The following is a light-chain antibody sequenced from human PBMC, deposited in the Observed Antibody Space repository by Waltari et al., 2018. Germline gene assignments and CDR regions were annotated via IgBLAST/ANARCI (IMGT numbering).Light chain of an antibody. V-gene: IGKV4-1*01. J-gene: IGKJ4*01. CDR2: WAS. CDR1: QSVLYSSNNKNY. CDR3: QQYYSTLT. Sequence: DIVMTQPPDSLAVSLGERATINCKSSQSVLYSSNNKNYVAWYQQKPGQPPKLLIYWASTRASVVPDRFSGSGSGTYFTLTISSLQAEDVAVYYCQQYYSTLTFGGGTKVEIK.